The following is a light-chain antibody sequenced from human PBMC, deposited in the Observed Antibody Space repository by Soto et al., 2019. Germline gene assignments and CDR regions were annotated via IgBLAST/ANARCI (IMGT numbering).Light chain of an antibody. CDR1: PSVLSSSNNKNY. V-gene: IGKV4-1*01. CDR3: QQRSNWPYT. J-gene: IGKJ2*01. Sequence: DFVMTQTPDSLAVSLGERATINCKSSPSVLSSSNNKNYLAWYQQKPGQPPKLLIYWASTRDSGVPDRFSGSGSGTDFTLTISSLQAEDVAVYYCQQRSNWPYTFGQGTKLESK. CDR2: WAS.